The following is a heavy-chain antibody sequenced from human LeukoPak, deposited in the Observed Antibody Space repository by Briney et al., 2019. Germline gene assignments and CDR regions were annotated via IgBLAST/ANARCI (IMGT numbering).Heavy chain of an antibody. Sequence: GGSLRLSCAASGFTFSSYAMHWVRQAPGKGLEWVAVISYDGSNKYYADSVKGRFTISRDNSKNTLYLQMNSLRAEDTVVYYCARADLGVVTAIRPFDYWGQGTLVTVSS. CDR3: ARADLGVVTAIRPFDY. V-gene: IGHV3-30-3*01. CDR1: GFTFSSYA. CDR2: ISYDGSNK. J-gene: IGHJ4*02. D-gene: IGHD2-21*02.